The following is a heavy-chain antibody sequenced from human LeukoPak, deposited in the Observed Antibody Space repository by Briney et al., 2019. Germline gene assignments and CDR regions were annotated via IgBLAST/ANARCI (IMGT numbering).Heavy chain of an antibody. D-gene: IGHD1-20*01. CDR2: IKQDGSEK. V-gene: IGHV3-7*01. CDR3: AAELTSLDY. J-gene: IGHJ4*02. Sequence: GGSLRLSCAASGFTFSSFWMSWVRQDPGKGREWVANIKQDGSEKYYVDSVKGRFTISRDNAKNSLYLQMNSLRAEDTAVYYCAAELTSLDYWGQGTLVTVSS. CDR1: GFTFSSFW.